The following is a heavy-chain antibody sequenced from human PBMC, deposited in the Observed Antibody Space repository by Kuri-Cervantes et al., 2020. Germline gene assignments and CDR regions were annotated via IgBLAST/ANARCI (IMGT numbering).Heavy chain of an antibody. CDR2: ISSSSSYV. J-gene: IGHJ4*02. Sequence: GGSLRLSCAASGFTFSSYRMNWVRQAPGKGLEWVSSISSSSSYVYYADSVKGRFTISRDKAKNSLYLQMNSLRAEDTAVCYCARDLSSSGGCDYWGQGTLVTVSS. V-gene: IGHV3-21*01. CDR1: GFTFSSYR. D-gene: IGHD2/OR15-2a*01. CDR3: ARDLSSSGGCDY.